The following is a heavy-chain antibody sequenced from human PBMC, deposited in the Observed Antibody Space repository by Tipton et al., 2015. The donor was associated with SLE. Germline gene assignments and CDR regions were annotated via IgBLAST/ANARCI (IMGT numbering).Heavy chain of an antibody. D-gene: IGHD3-22*01. CDR1: GFTFSNYG. CDR2: MSGSGGST. Sequence: SLRLSCAASGFTFSNYGMSWVRQAPGKGLEWVSAMSGSGGSTYYADSVKGRFTISRDNSKNTLYLQMNSLRAEDSAVYYCSRDRDSSGHYELDKWGQGTLVTVS. V-gene: IGHV3-23*01. CDR3: SRDRDSSGHYELDK. J-gene: IGHJ4*02.